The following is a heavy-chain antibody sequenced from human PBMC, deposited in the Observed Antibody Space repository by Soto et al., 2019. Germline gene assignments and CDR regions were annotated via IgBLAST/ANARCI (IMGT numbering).Heavy chain of an antibody. D-gene: IGHD3-16*02. CDR2: ISAYNGNT. V-gene: IGHV1-18*01. Sequence: QVQLVQSGAEVKKPGASVKVSCKASGYTFTSYGISWVRQAPGQGLEWMGWISAYNGNTNYAQKLQGRVTMTTDTSTSTAYMELRSLRSDDTAVYYCARDVPLRDYIWGSYQSFDYWGQGTLVTVSS. CDR3: ARDVPLRDYIWGSYQSFDY. CDR1: GYTFTSYG. J-gene: IGHJ4*02.